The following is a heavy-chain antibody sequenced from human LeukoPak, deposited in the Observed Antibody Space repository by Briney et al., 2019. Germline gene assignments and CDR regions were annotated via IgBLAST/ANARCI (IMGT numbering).Heavy chain of an antibody. CDR2: INPYSGDT. CDR1: GYTFTAYY. D-gene: IGHD3-9*01. V-gene: IGHV1-2*02. J-gene: IGHJ5*02. CDR3: ARDRHYDILTGSMIT. Sequence: ASVKVSCEASGYTFTAYYIHWVRQATGQGLEWMGWINPYSGDTNYALRFQGRVTMTRDTSIPTAYMELSRLRSGDTAVYYCARDRHYDILTGSMITWGQGTLVTVSS.